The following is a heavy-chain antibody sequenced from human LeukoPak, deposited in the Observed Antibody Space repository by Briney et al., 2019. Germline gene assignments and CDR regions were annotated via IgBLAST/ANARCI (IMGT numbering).Heavy chain of an antibody. D-gene: IGHD7-27*01. V-gene: IGHV3-30*18. J-gene: IGHJ4*02. CDR1: GFTFNSYG. CDR3: AKLQTGGFDY. CDR2: ISYDGSNK. Sequence: GGSLSLFYAASGFTFNSYGMLWARHAPDKGLVWVAVISYDGSNKYYADSVTGRFTISRDNSKNTLYLQMNSLRAEDTAVYYCAKLQTGGFDYWGQGTLVTVSS.